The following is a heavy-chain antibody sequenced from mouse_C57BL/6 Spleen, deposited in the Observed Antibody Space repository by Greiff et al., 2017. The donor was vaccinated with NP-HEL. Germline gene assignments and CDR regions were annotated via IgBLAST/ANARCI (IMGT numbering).Heavy chain of an antibody. V-gene: IGHV10-3*01. CDR3: VRDRKGEGYFDY. CDR1: GFTFNTYA. Sequence: EVQVVESGGGLVQPKGSLKLSCAASGFTFNTYAMHWVRQAPGKGLEWVARIRSKSSNYATYYADSVKDRFTISRDDSQSMLYLQMNNLKTEDTAMYYCVRDRKGEGYFDYWGQGTTLTVSS. CDR2: IRSKSSNYAT. J-gene: IGHJ2*01.